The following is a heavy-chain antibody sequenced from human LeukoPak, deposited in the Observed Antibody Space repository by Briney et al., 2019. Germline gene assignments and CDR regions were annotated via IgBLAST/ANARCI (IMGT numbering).Heavy chain of an antibody. V-gene: IGHV3-21*06. Sequence: GGSLRLSCAGSGFTYGRHSMTWVRQAPGKGLECVSSMSSGSTYIYYADSVRGRFTISRDNAKSSLYLLMNSLRVDDTGVYYCARGRPTGASRVFVVQWGQGTLVTVSS. D-gene: IGHD2-15*01. CDR2: MSSGSTYI. CDR1: GFTYGRHS. CDR3: ARGRPTGASRVFVVQ. J-gene: IGHJ4*02.